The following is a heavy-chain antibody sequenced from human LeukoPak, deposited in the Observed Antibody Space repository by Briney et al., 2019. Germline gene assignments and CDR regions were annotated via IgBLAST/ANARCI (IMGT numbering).Heavy chain of an antibody. V-gene: IGHV4-34*01. J-gene: IGHJ4*02. Sequence: PSETLSLTCAVYGGSFSGYYWSWIRQPPGKGLEWIGEINHSGSTNYNPSLKSRVTISVDTSKNQFSLKLSSVTAADTAVYYCARFRGAARAHIDYWGQGTLVTVSS. CDR1: GGSFSGYY. CDR2: INHSGST. D-gene: IGHD6-6*01. CDR3: ARFRGAARAHIDY.